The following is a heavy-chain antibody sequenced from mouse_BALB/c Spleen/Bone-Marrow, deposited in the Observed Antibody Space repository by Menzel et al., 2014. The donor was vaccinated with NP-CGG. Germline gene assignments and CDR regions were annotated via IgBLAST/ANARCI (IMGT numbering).Heavy chain of an antibody. CDR1: GYSFTGYY. D-gene: IGHD2-4*01. J-gene: IGHJ1*01. CDR2: VNPNNGGT. Sequence: LKECGPDLVKPGASVKISCKASGYSFTGYYMHWVKQSHGKSLEWIGRVNPNNGGTSYNQKFKGKATLTVDKSSNTAYMELRSLTSEDSAVYYCARLITAGWYFDVWGAGTTVTVSS. CDR3: ARLITAGWYFDV. V-gene: IGHV1-26*01.